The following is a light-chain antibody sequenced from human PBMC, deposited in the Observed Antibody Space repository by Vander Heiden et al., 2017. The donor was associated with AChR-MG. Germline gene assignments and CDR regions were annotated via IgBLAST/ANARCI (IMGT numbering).Light chain of an antibody. CDR1: KLGDKY. CDR3: QAWDSSTVV. CDR2: EDS. Sequence: SYELTQPPPLSVSHGQTASITCSGDKLGDKYACWYQQKPGQSPVLVIYEDSKRPSGIPERFSGSNSGNTATLTISGTQAMDEADYYCQAWDSSTVVFGGGTKLTVL. V-gene: IGLV3-1*01. J-gene: IGLJ2*01.